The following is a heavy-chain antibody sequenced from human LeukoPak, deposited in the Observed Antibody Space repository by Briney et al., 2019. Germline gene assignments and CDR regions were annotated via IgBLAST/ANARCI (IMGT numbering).Heavy chain of an antibody. CDR3: ARGRCSGGSCSSYYFDY. CDR2: IYYSGST. V-gene: IGHV4-59*01. J-gene: IGHJ4*02. CDR1: GGSISSYY. D-gene: IGHD2-15*01. Sequence: SETLSLTCTVSGGSISSYYWSWIRQPPGKGLEWIGYIYYSGSTNYNPSLESRVTISVDTSKNQFSLKLSSVTVADTAIYYCARGRCSGGSCSSYYFDYWGQGTLVTVSS.